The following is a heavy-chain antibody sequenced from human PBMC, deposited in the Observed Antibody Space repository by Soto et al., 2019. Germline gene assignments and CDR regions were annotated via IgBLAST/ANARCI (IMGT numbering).Heavy chain of an antibody. CDR1: GFTFSSYA. CDR3: ARDGGIAAAGTYYYYGMDV. Sequence: GGSLRLSCAASGFTFSSYAMHWVRQAPGKGLEWVAVISYDGSNKYYADSVKGRFTISRDNSKNTLYLQMNSLRAEDTAVYYCARDGGIAAAGTYYYYGMDVWGQGTTVTVSS. V-gene: IGHV3-30-3*01. D-gene: IGHD6-13*01. CDR2: ISYDGSNK. J-gene: IGHJ6*02.